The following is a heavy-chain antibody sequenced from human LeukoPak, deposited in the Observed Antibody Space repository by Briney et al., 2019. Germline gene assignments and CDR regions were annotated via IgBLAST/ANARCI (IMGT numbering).Heavy chain of an antibody. J-gene: IGHJ6*03. D-gene: IGHD3-9*01. CDR3: ARGPILRHFDYYMDV. V-gene: IGHV3-7*01. CDR1: EFTFSHHW. Sequence: GGSLRLSCAASEFTFSHHWMTWVRQAPGKGLELVANIKQDGSETYYVDSVKGRFTISRDNAKNSLDMQMNSLTVEDTAVYYCARGPILRHFDYYMDVWGKGTTVIISS. CDR2: IKQDGSET.